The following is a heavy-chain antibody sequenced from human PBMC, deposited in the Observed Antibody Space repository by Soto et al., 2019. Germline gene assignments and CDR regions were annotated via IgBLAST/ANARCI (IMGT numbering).Heavy chain of an antibody. CDR3: ARVEWGTATTVVDAFDI. Sequence: QVQLQQWGAGLLKPSETLSLTCAVYGGSVNSGNYYWSWIRQPPGKGLEWIGEMSHSGGTHFNPSLKSRVTISVETSKNPCSRKMSSGTAADTALYDCARVEWGTATTVVDAFDIWGPGTLVTVSS. D-gene: IGHD1-1*01. V-gene: IGHV4-34*01. J-gene: IGHJ3*02. CDR2: MSHSGGT. CDR1: GGSVNSGNYY.